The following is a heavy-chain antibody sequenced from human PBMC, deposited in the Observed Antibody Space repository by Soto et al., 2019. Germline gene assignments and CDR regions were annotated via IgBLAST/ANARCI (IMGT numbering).Heavy chain of an antibody. J-gene: IGHJ1*01. CDR3: ARESPHCSCSSCHLAQLSF. CDR2: INPNSGGT. D-gene: IGHD2-2*01. CDR1: GYTFTGYY. Sequence: GASVKVSCKASGYTFTGYYMHWVRQAPGQGLEWMGWINPNSGGTNYAQKFQGWVTMTRDTSISTAYMELSKLRSDDTAVYYCARESPHCSCSSCHLAQLSFWGQGTLVTVSS. V-gene: IGHV1-2*04.